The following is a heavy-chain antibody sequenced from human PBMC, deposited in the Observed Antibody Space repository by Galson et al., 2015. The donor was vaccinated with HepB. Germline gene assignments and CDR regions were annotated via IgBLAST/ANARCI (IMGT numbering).Heavy chain of an antibody. CDR1: GFTFSSYG. CDR3: ARGGHSSSWYTFDY. CDR2: ISYDGSNK. Sequence: SLRLSCAASGFTFSSYGMHWVRQAPGKGLEWVAVISYDGSNKYYADSVKGRFTISRDNSKNTLYLQMNSLRAEDTAVYYCARGGHSSSWYTFDYWGQGTLVTVSS. J-gene: IGHJ4*02. D-gene: IGHD6-13*01. V-gene: IGHV3-30*03.